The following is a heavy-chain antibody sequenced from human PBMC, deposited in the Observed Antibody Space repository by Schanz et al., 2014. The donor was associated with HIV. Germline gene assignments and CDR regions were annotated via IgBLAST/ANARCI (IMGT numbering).Heavy chain of an antibody. D-gene: IGHD2-2*01. CDR1: GFTFSSYS. Sequence: EVQLVESGGGLVQPGRSLRLSCAASGFTFSSYSMNWVRQAPGKGLEWIAHISLSSGTKYNADSVKGRFTISRDNAKASVYLQMNSLRDEDTAVYYCARDGGCSGTACYGYGMDVWGQGTTVTVSS. CDR2: ISLSSGTK. V-gene: IGHV3-48*02. CDR3: ARDGGCSGTACYGYGMDV. J-gene: IGHJ6*02.